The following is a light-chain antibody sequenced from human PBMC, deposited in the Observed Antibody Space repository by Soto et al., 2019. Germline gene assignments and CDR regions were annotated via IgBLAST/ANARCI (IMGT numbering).Light chain of an antibody. CDR3: AAWDDSLLNYV. CDR2: STN. J-gene: IGLJ1*01. Sequence: QSVLTQPPSASGTPGQRVTISCSGSSSNIGSNTVNWYQQLPGTAPKLLIYSTNQRPSGVPDRFSGSKSGTSASLAISGLQSGDEAEYYCAAWDDSLLNYVFGGGTKVTVL. CDR1: SSNIGSNT. V-gene: IGLV1-44*01.